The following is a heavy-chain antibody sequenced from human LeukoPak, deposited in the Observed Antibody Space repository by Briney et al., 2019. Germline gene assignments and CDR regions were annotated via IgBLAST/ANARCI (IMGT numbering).Heavy chain of an antibody. J-gene: IGHJ3*02. Sequence: PSETLSLTCTVSGGSISSTNYYWGWIRQPPGKGLEWIGSIYYSGNTYYTPSLKSRVTISVDTSKNQFSLKLDSVTAADTAVFYCVRLWRSRNTFDIWGQGTMVTVSS. CDR1: GGSISSTNYY. D-gene: IGHD2/OR15-2a*01. CDR2: IYYSGNT. CDR3: VRLWRSRNTFDI. V-gene: IGHV4-39*01.